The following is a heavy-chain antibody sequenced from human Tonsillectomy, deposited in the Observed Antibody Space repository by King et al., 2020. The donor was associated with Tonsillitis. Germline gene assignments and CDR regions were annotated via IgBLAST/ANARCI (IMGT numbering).Heavy chain of an antibody. J-gene: IGHJ3*01. Sequence: VQLVESGGGEVQPGRSLRLSCAASGYTFSSYGMHWVRQAPGKGLEWVAVIWFDGSNRFYADSVRGRFTVSRDNTKNTVDLQINSLRAEDTAVYYCVRDKSVGPPDDIFDVWGQGTMVTVST. CDR3: VRDKSVGPPDDIFDV. V-gene: IGHV3-33*01. CDR2: IWFDGSNR. CDR1: GYTFSSYG. D-gene: IGHD3-9*01.